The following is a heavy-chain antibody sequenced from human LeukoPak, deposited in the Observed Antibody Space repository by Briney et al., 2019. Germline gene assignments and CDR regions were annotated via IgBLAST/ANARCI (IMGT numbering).Heavy chain of an antibody. CDR1: GYTFTGYY. CDR2: INPNSGGT. D-gene: IGHD6-19*01. Sequence: SVKVSCKASGYTFTGYYMHWVRQAPGQGLEWMGWINPNSGGTNYAQKFQGRVTMTRDTSISTAYMELSRLRSDDTAVYYCAKIRYSSGWPDFDYWGQGTLVTVSS. CDR3: AKIRYSSGWPDFDY. J-gene: IGHJ4*02. V-gene: IGHV1-2*02.